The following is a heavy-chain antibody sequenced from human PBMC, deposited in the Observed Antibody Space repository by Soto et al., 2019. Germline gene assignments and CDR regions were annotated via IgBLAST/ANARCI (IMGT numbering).Heavy chain of an antibody. D-gene: IGHD2-8*01. CDR3: AADTCTNGVCYDAFDI. V-gene: IGHV1-58*02. CDR2: IVVGSGNT. J-gene: IGHJ3*02. CDR1: GFTFTSSA. Sequence: SVKVSCKASGFTFTSSAMQWVRQARGQRLEWIGWIVVGSGNTNYAQKFQGRVTITRDVSTSTAYMELSSLRSEDTAVYYCAADTCTNGVCYDAFDIWGQGTMVTV.